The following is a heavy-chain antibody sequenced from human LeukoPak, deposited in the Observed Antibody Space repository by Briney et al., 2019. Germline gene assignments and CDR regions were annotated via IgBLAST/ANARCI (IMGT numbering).Heavy chain of an antibody. CDR2: ISYDGRNK. CDR3: ASPVTAMTSYYGMDV. J-gene: IGHJ6*02. D-gene: IGHD5-18*01. Sequence: HPGRSLRLSCAASGFTFSSYAMHWVRQAPGKGLEWVAVISYDGRNKYYADSVKGRFTISRDNSKNTLYLQMNSLRSEDTAVYYCASPVTAMTSYYGMDVWGQGTTVTVSS. V-gene: IGHV3-30*04. CDR1: GFTFSSYA.